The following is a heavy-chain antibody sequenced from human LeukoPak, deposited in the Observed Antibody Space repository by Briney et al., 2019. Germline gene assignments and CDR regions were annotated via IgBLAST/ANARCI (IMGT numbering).Heavy chain of an antibody. CDR1: GFTFSSYD. V-gene: IGHV3-30*02. CDR3: AKDGRTYDYDSGYSRFDP. J-gene: IGHJ5*02. D-gene: IGHD3-10*01. Sequence: GGSLRLSCAASGFTFSSYDMHWVRQAPGKWLEWVALIRYDGSHKYYADSVKGRFTISRDNSKNTLHLQMNRLRAEDTAVYYCAKDGRTYDYDSGYSRFDPWGQGTLVTVSS. CDR2: IRYDGSHK.